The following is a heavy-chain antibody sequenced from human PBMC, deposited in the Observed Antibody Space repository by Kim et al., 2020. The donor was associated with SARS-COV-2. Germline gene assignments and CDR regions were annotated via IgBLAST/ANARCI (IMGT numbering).Heavy chain of an antibody. V-gene: IGHV4-39*01. J-gene: IGHJ4*01. CDR1: GDSISGSSYY. Sequence: SETLSLTCTVSGDSISGSSYYWGWIRQSPGKGLEWIANIYYSGTTYYNPSLRSRVTISVDTSKNQFSLKVRSVTAADTAAYYCVKRPGGDSYYFDHWGQG. D-gene: IGHD2-21*02. CDR3: VKRPGGDSYYFDH. CDR2: IYYSGTT.